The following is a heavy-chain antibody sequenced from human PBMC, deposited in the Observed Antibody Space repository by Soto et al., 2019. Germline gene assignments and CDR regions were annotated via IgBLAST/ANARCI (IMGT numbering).Heavy chain of an antibody. D-gene: IGHD3-16*01. V-gene: IGHV6-1*01. CDR1: GDSLSSISAA. J-gene: IGHJ6*01. CDR3: ARGLTRARDWGGDYFYYYGLDV. CDR2: TYCMSKWYN. Sequence: SQTLSRTCAISGDSLSSISAAWNWIRQSPSRGLEWLGRTYCMSKWYNDDAVSVRSRMTINPDTSKNQFSLQLNSVTPEDTAVYFCARGLTRARDWGGDYFYYYGLDVWAQGTPASGSS.